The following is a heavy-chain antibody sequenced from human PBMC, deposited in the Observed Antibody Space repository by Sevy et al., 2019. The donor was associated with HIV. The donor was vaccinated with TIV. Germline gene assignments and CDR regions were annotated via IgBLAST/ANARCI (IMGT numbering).Heavy chain of an antibody. D-gene: IGHD3-10*01. CDR2: IRSKANTYAT. CDR1: GFTFSGSA. Sequence: GGSLRLSCAASGFTFSGSAMHWVRQASGKGLEWVGRIRSKANTYATAYAASVKGRFTISRDDSKNTAYLQINSLKTEDTAVYYCTRGNSGSDDYWGQGTLVTVSS. CDR3: TRGNSGSDDY. V-gene: IGHV3-73*01. J-gene: IGHJ4*02.